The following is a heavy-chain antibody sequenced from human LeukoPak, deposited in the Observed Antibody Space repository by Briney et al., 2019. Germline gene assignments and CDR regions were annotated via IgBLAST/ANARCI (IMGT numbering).Heavy chain of an antibody. CDR1: GFTFNNAW. J-gene: IGHJ4*02. D-gene: IGHD1-14*01. Sequence: GGSLRLSCAASGFTFNNAWMSWVRQAPGKGLEWVGRIKSRPNGGTTDYAAPVKGRFTISRDDSKNTLYLQMNSLKTEDTAVYYCTTANGRWRPGRQGSDNWGQGTLVTVSS. CDR2: IKSRPNGGTT. V-gene: IGHV3-15*01. CDR3: TTANGRWRPGRQGSDN.